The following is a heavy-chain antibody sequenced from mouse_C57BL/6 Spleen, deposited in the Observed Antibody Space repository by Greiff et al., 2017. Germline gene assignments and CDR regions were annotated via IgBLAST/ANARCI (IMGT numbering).Heavy chain of an antibody. D-gene: IGHD3-2*02. CDR2: INPNNGGT. J-gene: IGHJ3*01. CDR1: GYTFTDYY. V-gene: IGHV1-26*01. CDR3: AREGQGPFAY. Sequence: VQLQQSGPELVKPGASVKISCKASGYTFTDYYMNWVKQSHGKSLEWIGDINPNNGGTSYNQKFKGKATLTVDKSSSTAYMELRSLTSEDSAVYYCAREGQGPFAYWGQGTLVTVSA.